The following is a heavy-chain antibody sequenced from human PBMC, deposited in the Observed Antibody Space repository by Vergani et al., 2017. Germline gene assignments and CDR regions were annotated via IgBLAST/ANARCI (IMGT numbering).Heavy chain of an antibody. CDR2: ISSNGGAT. V-gene: IGHV3-9*01. Sequence: DVQLVESGGNLVQPGKSLRLSCVASGFKIDFYAMHWVRQGPGKGLAWVSGISSNGGATDYADSVRGRFTISRDNAKNSLFLQMDNLRGDDTAFYFCAKFSPIFYGVVDVLEVWGRGTMV. J-gene: IGHJ6*02. CDR1: GFKIDFYA. D-gene: IGHD3-10*01. CDR3: AKFSPIFYGVVDVLEV.